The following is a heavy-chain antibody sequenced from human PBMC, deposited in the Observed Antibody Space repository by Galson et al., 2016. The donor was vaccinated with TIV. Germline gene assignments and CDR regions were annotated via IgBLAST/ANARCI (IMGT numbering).Heavy chain of an antibody. CDR2: VYYTWST. D-gene: IGHD4-23*01. CDR3: VRAPGGRNWYFDL. J-gene: IGHJ2*01. V-gene: IGHV4-59*01. Sequence: SETLSLTCTVSGGTINTYPWNWIRHSPGKGLEWIGYVYYTWSTNYNPSLKRRVTISIDTPKNKFSLNLNSVTSADTAVYYCVRAPGGRNWYFDLWGRGTLVTVSS. CDR1: GGTINTYP.